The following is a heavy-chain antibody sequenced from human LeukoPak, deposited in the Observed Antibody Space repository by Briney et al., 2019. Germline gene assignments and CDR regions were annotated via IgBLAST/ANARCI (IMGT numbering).Heavy chain of an antibody. CDR3: ARVAGTYDAFDI. D-gene: IGHD1-14*01. V-gene: IGHV4-38-2*01. CDR2: IYHCGST. J-gene: IGHJ3*02. CDR1: GYSISSGYY. Sequence: SETLSLTCAVSGYSISSGYYWAWTRQPPGKGLEWIGSIYHCGSTYYNPSLKSRVTISVDTSKNQFSLKLSSLTAADTAVYYCARVAGTYDAFDIWGQGTMVTVSS.